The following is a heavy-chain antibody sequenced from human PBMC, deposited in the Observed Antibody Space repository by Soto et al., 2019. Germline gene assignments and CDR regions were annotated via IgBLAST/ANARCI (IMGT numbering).Heavy chain of an antibody. CDR1: GGSISSGGYS. D-gene: IGHD5-12*01. Sequence: QLQLQESGSGLVKPSQTLSLTCAVSGGSISSGGYSWSWIRQPPGKGLEWIGYIYHSGSTYYNPSPNSRVTRSVDRSKNQFSLKLSSVTAADTAVYYCARRRGFPYYYGMDVWGQGTTVTVSS. J-gene: IGHJ6*02. CDR3: ARRRGFPYYYGMDV. V-gene: IGHV4-30-2*01. CDR2: IYHSGST.